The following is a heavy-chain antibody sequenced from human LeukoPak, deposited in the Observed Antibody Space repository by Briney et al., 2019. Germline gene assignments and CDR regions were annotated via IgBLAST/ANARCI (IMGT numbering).Heavy chain of an antibody. D-gene: IGHD2-2*01. CDR3: ARGRDQLPFDY. CDR2: ISAYNGNT. Sequence: ASLKVSCKASGYTFTSYGISCVRQAPGQRLEWMGWISAYNGNTNYAQKLQGRVTMTTDTSTSTAYMELRSLRSDDTAVYYCARGRDQLPFDYWGQGTLVTVSS. CDR1: GYTFTSYG. V-gene: IGHV1-18*01. J-gene: IGHJ4*02.